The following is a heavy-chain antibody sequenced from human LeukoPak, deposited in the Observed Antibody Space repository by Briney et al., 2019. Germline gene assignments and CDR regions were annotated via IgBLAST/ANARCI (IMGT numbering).Heavy chain of an antibody. J-gene: IGHJ4*02. V-gene: IGHV3-30*02. CDR2: IRYDGSNK. CDR1: GFNFSSYG. Sequence: PGGSLRLSCAASGFNFSSYGMHWVRQAPGKGLEWVAFIRYDGSNKYYADSVKGRFTISRDNSKNPLYLQMNSLRAEDTAVYYCAKDAYYDFWSGYSYFDYWGQGTLVTVSS. D-gene: IGHD3-3*01. CDR3: AKDAYYDFWSGYSYFDY.